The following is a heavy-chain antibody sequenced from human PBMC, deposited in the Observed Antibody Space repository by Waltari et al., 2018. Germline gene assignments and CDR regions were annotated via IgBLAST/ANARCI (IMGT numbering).Heavy chain of an antibody. V-gene: IGHV1-2*02. CDR3: ARAFVVVNDY. CDR2: IIPNSGGT. Sequence: QVQLVQSGAEVQKPGSSVKVSCKASGGTFSSYAISWVRQAPGQGLEWMGGIIPNSGGTNYAQKFQGRVTMTRDTSISTAYMELSRLRSDDTAVYYCARAFVVVNDYWGQGTLVTVSS. CDR1: GGTFSSYA. D-gene: IGHD3-22*01. J-gene: IGHJ4*02.